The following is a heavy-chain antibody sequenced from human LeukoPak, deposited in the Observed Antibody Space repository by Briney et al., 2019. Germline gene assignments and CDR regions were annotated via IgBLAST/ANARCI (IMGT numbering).Heavy chain of an antibody. CDR1: GYSFTGYY. CDR2: ISAYNGNT. Sequence: ASVKVSCKASGYSFTGYYMHWVRQAPGQGLEWMGWISAYNGNTNYAQKLQGRVTMTTDTSTSTAYMELRSLRSDDTAVYYCARGRNGGAKVNWGQGTLVTVSS. D-gene: IGHD1-26*01. CDR3: ARGRNGGAKVN. J-gene: IGHJ4*02. V-gene: IGHV1-18*04.